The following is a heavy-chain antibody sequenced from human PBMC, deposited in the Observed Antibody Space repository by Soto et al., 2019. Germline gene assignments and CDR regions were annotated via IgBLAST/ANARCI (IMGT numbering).Heavy chain of an antibody. CDR2: IWYDGSNK. CDR1: GFSFSNYG. D-gene: IGHD3-3*01. CDR3: ARDGDYYDFWRGYAGYYYFYGMDV. V-gene: IGHV3-33*01. J-gene: IGHJ6*02. Sequence: PGGSLGLSCAASGFSFSNYGIHWVRQAPGKGLEWVAVIWYDGSNKYYADSVKGRFTISRDNSKNTLYLQMNSLRAEDTAVYYSARDGDYYDFWRGYAGYYYFYGMDVWGQGTTVTVSS.